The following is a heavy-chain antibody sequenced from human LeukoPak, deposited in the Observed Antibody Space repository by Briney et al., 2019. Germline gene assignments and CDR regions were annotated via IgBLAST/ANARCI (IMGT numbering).Heavy chain of an antibody. CDR2: IYYSGST. CDR3: ARVRAAAIPYYFDS. V-gene: IGHV4-39*07. J-gene: IGHJ4*02. CDR1: GGSISSSSYY. D-gene: IGHD6-13*01. Sequence: SETLSLTCTVSGGSISSSSYYWGWIRQPPGKGLEWIGSIYYSGSTYYNAPLKSRVTMSVDTSKKQFSLKLSSVTAADTAVYYCARVRAAAIPYYFDSWGQGTLVTVSS.